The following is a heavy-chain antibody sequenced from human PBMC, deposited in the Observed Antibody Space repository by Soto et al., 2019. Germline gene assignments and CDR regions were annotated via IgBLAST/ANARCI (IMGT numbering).Heavy chain of an antibody. CDR1: GASLTYGGYD. CDR3: ARAGGYDRFDY. Sequence: TLGLTCPVSGASLTYGGYDWSWIGQPPGKDLECLGYISHVESTFYNSSFQSRLTLSIDRSKNQFSLKLASMTAADKAVYYCARAGGYDRFDYWGQGTLVTVYS. CDR2: ISHVEST. J-gene: IGHJ4*02. V-gene: IGHV4-30-2*01. D-gene: IGHD5-18*01.